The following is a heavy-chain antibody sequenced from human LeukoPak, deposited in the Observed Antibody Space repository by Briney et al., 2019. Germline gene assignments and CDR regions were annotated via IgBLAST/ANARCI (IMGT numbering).Heavy chain of an antibody. J-gene: IGHJ3*02. Sequence: ASVKVSCKASGYTFTTYYLHWVRQAPGQGLEWVGIVNPSGGSTPYAQNFQGRVTMTRDTSTSTAYMELRSLRSDDTAVYYCQVARDAFDIWGQGTMVTVSS. V-gene: IGHV1-46*01. CDR2: VNPSGGST. CDR1: GYTFTTYY. CDR3: QVARDAFDI. D-gene: IGHD5-12*01.